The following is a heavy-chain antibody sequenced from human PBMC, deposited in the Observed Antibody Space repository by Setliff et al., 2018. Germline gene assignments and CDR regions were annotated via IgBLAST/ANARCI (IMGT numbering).Heavy chain of an antibody. V-gene: IGHV1-3*01. CDR1: GYTFTGYY. CDR2: INAGSGYT. Sequence: ASVKVSCKASGYTFTGYYMHWVRQAPGQRLEWMGWINAGSGYTKYSQKFQGRVTITTDKSTSTAYMELSSLRSEDTAIYYCARGDFYYYFYMDVWGKGTTVTVSS. CDR3: ARGDFYYYFYMDV. J-gene: IGHJ6*03.